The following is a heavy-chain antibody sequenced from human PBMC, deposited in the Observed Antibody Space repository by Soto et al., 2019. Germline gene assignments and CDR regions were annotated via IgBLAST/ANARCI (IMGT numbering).Heavy chain of an antibody. CDR3: ANNRGSGSYTNGNFDV. Sequence: EVQVLESGGGLVQPGGSLRLSCAASGFTLSNYAMSWDRQAPGKGLEWVSTIYGGGDYTHSTDSVKGRFTISRDNTRNTQFLQVNSPRAKDTAVYDCANNRGSGSYTNGNFDVWGRGTLVSVSS. CDR1: GFTLSNYA. D-gene: IGHD1-26*01. J-gene: IGHJ2*01. V-gene: IGHV3-23*01. CDR2: IYGGGDYT.